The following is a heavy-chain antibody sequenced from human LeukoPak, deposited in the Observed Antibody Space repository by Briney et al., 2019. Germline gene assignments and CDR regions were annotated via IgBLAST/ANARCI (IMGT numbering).Heavy chain of an antibody. CDR3: ARDGGIVFPYNWFDP. D-gene: IGHD2-15*01. CDR1: GGSISSYY. V-gene: IGHV4-59*01. Sequence: PSETLSLTCTVSGGSISSYYWSWIRQPPGKGPEWIGYIYYSGSTNYNPSLKSRVTISVDTSKNQFSLKLSSVTAADTAVYYCARDGGIVFPYNWFDPWGQGTLVTVSS. CDR2: IYYSGST. J-gene: IGHJ5*02.